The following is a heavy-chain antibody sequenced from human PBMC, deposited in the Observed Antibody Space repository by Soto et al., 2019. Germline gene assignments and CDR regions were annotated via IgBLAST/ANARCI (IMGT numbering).Heavy chain of an antibody. CDR1: GFTFSSYG. CDR3: AREGEDIVVEGSYGMDV. Sequence: QVQLVESGGGVVQPGRSLRLSCAASGFTFSSYGMHWVRQAPGKGLEWVAVIWYDGSNKYYADSVKGRFTISRDNSKNTLYLQMNSLRAEDTAVYYCAREGEDIVVEGSYGMDVWGQGTTVTVSS. D-gene: IGHD2-15*01. V-gene: IGHV3-33*01. J-gene: IGHJ6*02. CDR2: IWYDGSNK.